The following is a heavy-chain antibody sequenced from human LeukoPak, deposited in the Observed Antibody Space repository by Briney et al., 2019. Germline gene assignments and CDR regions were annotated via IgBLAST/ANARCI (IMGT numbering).Heavy chain of an antibody. J-gene: IGHJ5*02. Sequence: ASVKVSCKASGGTFSSYAISWVRQAPGKGLEWMGGFDPEDGETIYAQKFQGRVTMTEDTSTDTAYMELSSLRSEDTAVYYCATAGVYSLWTNWFDPWGQGTLVTVSS. CDR1: GGTFSSYA. V-gene: IGHV1-24*01. CDR2: FDPEDGET. CDR3: ATAGVYSLWTNWFDP. D-gene: IGHD5-18*01.